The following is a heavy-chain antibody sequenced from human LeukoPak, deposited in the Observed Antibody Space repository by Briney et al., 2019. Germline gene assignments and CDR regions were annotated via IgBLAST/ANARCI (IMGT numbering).Heavy chain of an antibody. CDR3: FFGEGQGY. J-gene: IGHJ4*02. CDR2: ISWNSGSI. V-gene: IGHV3-9*01. Sequence: GGSLRLSCAASGFTFDDYAMHWVRQAPGKGLEWVSGISWNSGSIGYADSVKGRFTISRDNAKNSLYLQMNSLRVEDTALYYCFFGEGQGYWGQGSLVTVSS. CDR1: GFTFDDYA. D-gene: IGHD3-10*01.